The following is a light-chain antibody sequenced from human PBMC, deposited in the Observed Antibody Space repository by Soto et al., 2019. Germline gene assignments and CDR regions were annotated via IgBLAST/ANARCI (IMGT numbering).Light chain of an antibody. CDR1: QDIRNE. CDR3: LPDYNYPRT. Sequence: AIQMTQSPSSLSASIGDRVTITCRTSQDIRNELGWYQQKPGKAPKLLISAASSLHDGVPSRFSGSGSGTDFTLTISSLRPEDFATYFCLPDYNYPRTFGQGTKVEIK. V-gene: IGKV1-6*01. CDR2: AAS. J-gene: IGKJ1*01.